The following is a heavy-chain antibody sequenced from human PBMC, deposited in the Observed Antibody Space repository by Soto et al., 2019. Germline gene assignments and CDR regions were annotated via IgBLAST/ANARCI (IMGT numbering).Heavy chain of an antibody. CDR2: ISAYNGNT. V-gene: IGHV1-18*01. J-gene: IGHJ5*02. D-gene: IGHD6-13*01. CDR1: GYTFTSYG. Sequence: ASVKVSCKASGYTFTSYGISWVRQAPGQGLEWMGWISAYNGNTNYAQKLQGRVTMTTDTSTSTAYMELRSLRSEDTAVYYCARAEYSSSWPPVDPWGQGTLVTVSS. CDR3: ARAEYSSSWPPVDP.